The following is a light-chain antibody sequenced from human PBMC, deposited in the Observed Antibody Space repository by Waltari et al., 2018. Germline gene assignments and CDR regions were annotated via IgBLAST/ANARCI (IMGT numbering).Light chain of an antibody. V-gene: IGLV3-1*01. CDR1: KLGDKY. CDR2: QDT. CDR3: QAWDSSTPYF. J-gene: IGLJ1*01. Sequence: SYELTQPPSVSVSPGQTASITCSGDKLGDKYACWYQQKPGQSPVLVIYQDTKRPSGIPERFSGSNSGNTATLTISGTQAMDEADYYCQAWDSSTPYFFGPGTKVTVL.